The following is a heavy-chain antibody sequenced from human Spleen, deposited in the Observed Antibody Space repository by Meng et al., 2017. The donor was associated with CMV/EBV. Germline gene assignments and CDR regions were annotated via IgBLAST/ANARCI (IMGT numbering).Heavy chain of an antibody. CDR3: AKDRGGSSFYYGMGV. CDR2: ISWNSGSI. D-gene: IGHD3-16*02. CDR1: GFTFDNYA. V-gene: IGHV3-9*01. J-gene: IGHJ6*02. Sequence: SLKISCAASGFTFDNYAMHWVRQAPGKGLQWVSGISWNSGSIGYADSVKGRFTISRDNAKNFLYLQMNSLRPEDTALYYCAKDRGGSSFYYGMGVWGQGTTVTVSS.